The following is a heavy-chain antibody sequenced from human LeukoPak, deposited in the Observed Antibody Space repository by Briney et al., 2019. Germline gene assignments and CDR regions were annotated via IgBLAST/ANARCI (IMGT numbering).Heavy chain of an antibody. J-gene: IGHJ4*02. D-gene: IGHD1/OR15-1a*01. V-gene: IGHV4-61*01. CDR1: GGSVSSGSYY. CDR2: IYYSGST. CDR3: AREGNWNIDY. Sequence: PSETPSLTCTVSGGSVSSGSYYWSWIRQPPGKGLEWIGYIYYSGSTNYNPSLKSRVTISVDTSKNQFSLKLSSVTAADTAVYYCAREGNWNIDYWGQGTLVTVSS.